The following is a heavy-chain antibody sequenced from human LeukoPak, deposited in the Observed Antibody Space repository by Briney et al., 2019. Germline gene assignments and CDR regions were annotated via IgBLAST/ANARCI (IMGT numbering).Heavy chain of an antibody. CDR3: ARLTPNGYVDY. CDR1: RGSISRSSSY. V-gene: IGHV4-39*01. Sequence: PSETLSLTCTVSRGSISRSSSYWGWIRQPPGKGLEWIASIYYSGDTFYTPSLKSRVTISVDTSKDQFSLKLSSVTAADAAVYYCARLTPNGYVDYWGRGTLVTVSS. D-gene: IGHD2-8*01. J-gene: IGHJ4*02. CDR2: IYYSGDT.